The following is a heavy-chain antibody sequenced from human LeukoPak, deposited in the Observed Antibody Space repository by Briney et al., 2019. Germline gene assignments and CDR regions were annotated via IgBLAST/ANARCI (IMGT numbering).Heavy chain of an antibody. J-gene: IGHJ5*02. D-gene: IGHD2-2*01. CDR2: INHSGST. Sequence: SETLSLTCAVYGGSFSGYYWSWIRQPPGKGLEWIGEINHSGSTNYNPSLKSRVTISVDTSKNQFSLKLSSVTAADTAVYYCARVWIVYCSSTSCFNEYNWFDPWGQGTLVTVSS. CDR1: GGSFSGYY. CDR3: ARVWIVYCSSTSCFNEYNWFDP. V-gene: IGHV4-34*01.